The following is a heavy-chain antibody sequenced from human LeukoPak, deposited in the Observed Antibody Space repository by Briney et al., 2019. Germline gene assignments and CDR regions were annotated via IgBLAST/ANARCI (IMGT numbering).Heavy chain of an antibody. CDR1: GGSFSGYY. CDR2: INHSGST. D-gene: IGHD6-13*01. CDR3: ARGGVAAAELSWFDP. J-gene: IGHJ5*02. Sequence: SETLSLTCAVYGGSFSGYYWSWIRQPPGKGLEWIGEINHSGSTNYNPSLKSRVTISVDTSKNQFSLKLSSVTAADTAVYYCARGGVAAAELSWFDPWGQGTLVTVSS. V-gene: IGHV4-34*01.